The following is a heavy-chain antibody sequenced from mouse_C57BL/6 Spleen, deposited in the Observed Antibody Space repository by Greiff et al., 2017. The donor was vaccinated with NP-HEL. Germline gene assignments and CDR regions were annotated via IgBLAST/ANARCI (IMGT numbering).Heavy chain of an antibody. D-gene: IGHD1-1*01. CDR2: IYPRSGNT. CDR1: GYTFTSYG. CDR3: ARLVVAEDYYAMDY. V-gene: IGHV1-81*01. Sequence: QVQLKQSGAELARPGASVKLSCKASGYTFTSYGISWVKQRPGQGLEWIGEIYPRSGNTYYNEKFKGKATLTADKSSSTAYMELRSLTSEDSAVYFCARLVVAEDYYAMDYWGQGTSVTVSS. J-gene: IGHJ4*01.